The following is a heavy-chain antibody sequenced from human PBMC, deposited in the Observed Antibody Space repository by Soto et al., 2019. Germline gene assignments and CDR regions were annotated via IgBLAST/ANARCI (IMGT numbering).Heavy chain of an antibody. Sequence: EVQLLESGGGLVQPGGSLRLSCAASGFTFSSYAMSWVRQAPGKGLEWVSAISGSGGSTYYADSVKGRFTISRDNSKNTLYLQMNSLRAEDTAVYYCAKYADSSSYYNYYYYGMDVWGQGTTVTVSS. CDR2: ISGSGGST. J-gene: IGHJ6*02. CDR3: AKYADSSSYYNYYYYGMDV. CDR1: GFTFSSYA. V-gene: IGHV3-23*01. D-gene: IGHD3-22*01.